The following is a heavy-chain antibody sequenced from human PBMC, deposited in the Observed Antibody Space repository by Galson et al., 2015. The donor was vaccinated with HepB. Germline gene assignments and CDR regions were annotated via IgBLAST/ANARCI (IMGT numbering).Heavy chain of an antibody. D-gene: IGHD3-10*01. CDR3: ARTFGFASAWLDF. CDR2: IYSDGTT. J-gene: IGHJ4*02. CDR1: GFTVRNNY. V-gene: IGHV3-66*02. Sequence: SLRLSCAVSGFTVRNNYASWVRQAPGKGLEWVSPIYSDGTTFYTDSVKGRFTISRDNSKNALYLQMNSLRAEDTAVYYCARTFGFASAWLDFWGQGTLVTVSS.